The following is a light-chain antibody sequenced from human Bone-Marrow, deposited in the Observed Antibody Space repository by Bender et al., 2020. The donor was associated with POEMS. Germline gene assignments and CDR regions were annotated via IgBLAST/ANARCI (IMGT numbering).Light chain of an antibody. Sequence: QSVLTLPPSASGTPGQRVTISCSGSSSNIGSNSVSWYQQLPGTAPQLLIFNNNERPSGVPDRFSGSMSGTSASLAISGLHSEDEADYYCVAWDDTLNGWVFGGGTKLTVL. CDR3: VAWDDTLNGWV. CDR2: NNN. CDR1: SSNIGSNS. J-gene: IGLJ2*01. V-gene: IGLV1-44*01.